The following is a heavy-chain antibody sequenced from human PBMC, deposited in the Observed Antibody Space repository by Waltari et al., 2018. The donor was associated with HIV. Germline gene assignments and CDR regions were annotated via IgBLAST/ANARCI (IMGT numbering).Heavy chain of an antibody. Sequence: QVQLQESGPGLVKPSETLSLTCSVSGVSISAYYWSWVRQSPGKGLEWLGFTHYTGSTNYNPSLKSRVTISVDTAKNQFSLKLGSVTPADTAVYYCARESSGQGRNNWFDPWGQGTLVTVSS. V-gene: IGHV4-59*01. CDR3: ARESSGQGRNNWFDP. D-gene: IGHD3-3*01. CDR1: GVSISAYY. J-gene: IGHJ5*02. CDR2: THYTGST.